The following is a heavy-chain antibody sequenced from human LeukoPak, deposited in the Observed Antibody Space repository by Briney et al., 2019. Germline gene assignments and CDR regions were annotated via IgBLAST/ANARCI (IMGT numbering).Heavy chain of an antibody. J-gene: IGHJ4*02. CDR1: GFTFSSYA. CDR2: ISSSSTI. CDR3: ARSVDIDY. Sequence: GGSLRLSCAASGFTFSSYAMSWVRQAPGKGLEWVSYISSSSTIYYADSVKGRFTISRDNAKNSLYLQMNSLRAEDTAVYYCARSVDIDYWGQGTLVTVSS. D-gene: IGHD5-12*01. V-gene: IGHV3-48*01.